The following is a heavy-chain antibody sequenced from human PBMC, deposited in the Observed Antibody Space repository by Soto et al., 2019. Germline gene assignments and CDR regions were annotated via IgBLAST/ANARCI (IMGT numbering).Heavy chain of an antibody. J-gene: IGHJ5*02. CDR2: IYFTGNT. V-gene: IGHV4-39*01. Sequence: SETLSLTGTASGGSITSSRQFAVWVPQPPWKGLEWIGTIYFTGNTYYTPSLKSRLTMSIDTSKNEFSLRLNSVTAADTAVYYCAGQTFTIAAASYGRSNWFDPWGPGTLVTVSS. CDR3: AGQTFTIAAASYGRSNWFDP. D-gene: IGHD6-25*01. CDR1: GGSITSSRQF.